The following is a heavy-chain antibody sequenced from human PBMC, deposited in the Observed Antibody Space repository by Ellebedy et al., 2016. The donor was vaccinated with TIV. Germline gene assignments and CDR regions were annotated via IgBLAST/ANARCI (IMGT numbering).Heavy chain of an antibody. CDR3: ASGMTHGDYMDV. J-gene: IGHJ6*03. CDR1: GYTFTSYY. CDR2: INPSGGST. V-gene: IGHV1-46*01. D-gene: IGHD1-26*01. Sequence: ASVKVSXKASGYTFTSYYMHWVRQAPGQGLEWMRIINPSGGSTSYAQKFQGRVTMTRDTSTSTVYMELSRLRSDDTAVYYCASGMTHGDYMDVWGKGTTVTVSS.